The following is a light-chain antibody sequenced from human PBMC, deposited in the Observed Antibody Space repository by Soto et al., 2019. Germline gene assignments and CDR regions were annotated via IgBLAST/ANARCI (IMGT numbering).Light chain of an antibody. CDR1: STDVDGYDY. V-gene: IGLV2-14*03. CDR3: SSYTSSAPFYV. CDR2: DVN. Sequence: QSALTQPASGSGFPGQSITISYTGASTDVDGYDYVSWYQQHPGQAPKLMIYDVNNRPSGVSYRFSGSKSGDTASLTISGLRAEDDADYYCSSYTSSAPFYVFGTGTKVTVL. J-gene: IGLJ1*01.